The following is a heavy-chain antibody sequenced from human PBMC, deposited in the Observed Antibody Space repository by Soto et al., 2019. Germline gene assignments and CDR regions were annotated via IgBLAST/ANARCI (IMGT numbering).Heavy chain of an antibody. Sequence: QVQLQQWGAGLLKPSETLSLTCAVYGGSFSGYYWCWSRQPPGKGLEWIGEINHSGSNNYNPSLKSRVTISVDTSKNQFSLKLSSVTATDTAVYYCARRWGLWFGELYFDYWGQGTLVTVSS. V-gene: IGHV4-34*01. CDR2: INHSGSN. D-gene: IGHD3-10*01. CDR3: ARRWGLWFGELYFDY. CDR1: GGSFSGYY. J-gene: IGHJ4*02.